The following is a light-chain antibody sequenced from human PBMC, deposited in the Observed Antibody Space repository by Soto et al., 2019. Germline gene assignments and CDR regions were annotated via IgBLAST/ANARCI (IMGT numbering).Light chain of an antibody. Sequence: EIVMTQSPATLSVSPGERATLSCRASQSVSSNLAWYQQKPGQAPSLLIYGASTRATGIPARFSGSGSGTEFTLTISSLQSEDFAVYYCQQYNNWPLLLTFGGGTKVEIK. CDR3: QQYNNWPLLLT. J-gene: IGKJ4*01. CDR1: QSVSSN. V-gene: IGKV3-15*01. CDR2: GAS.